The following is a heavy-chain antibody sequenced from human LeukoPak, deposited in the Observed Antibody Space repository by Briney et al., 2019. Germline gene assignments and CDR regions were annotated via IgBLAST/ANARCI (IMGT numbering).Heavy chain of an antibody. J-gene: IGHJ4*02. V-gene: IGHV3-15*01. CDR3: TTRNYYDSSGYPYYFDY. Sequence: GGSLRLSCAASGFTFSDHCMDWVRQAPGKGLEWVGRIKSKTDGGTTDYAAPVKGRFTISRDDSKNTLYLQMNSLKTEDTAVYYCTTRNYYDSSGYPYYFDYWGQGTLVTVSS. CDR1: GFTFSDHC. D-gene: IGHD3-22*01. CDR2: IKSKTDGGTT.